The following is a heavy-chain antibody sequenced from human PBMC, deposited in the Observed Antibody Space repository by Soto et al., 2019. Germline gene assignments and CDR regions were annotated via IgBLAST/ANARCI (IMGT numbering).Heavy chain of an antibody. D-gene: IGHD2-15*01. CDR2: IVVGSGNT. J-gene: IGHJ4*02. Sequence: SVKVSCKASGFTFTSSAVQWVRQARGQRLEWIGWIVVGSGNTNYAQKFQERVTITRDMSTSTAYMELSSLRSEDTAVYYCAADLGYCSGGSCYGGDYWGQGTLVTVSS. V-gene: IGHV1-58*01. CDR1: GFTFTSSA. CDR3: AADLGYCSGGSCYGGDY.